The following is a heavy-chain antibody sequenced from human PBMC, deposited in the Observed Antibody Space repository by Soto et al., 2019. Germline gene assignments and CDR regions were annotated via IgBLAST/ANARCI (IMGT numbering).Heavy chain of an antibody. V-gene: IGHV3-23*01. CDR3: AKIVGGRSHHDAFDI. CDR2: TGGGGVST. D-gene: IGHD2-15*01. J-gene: IGHJ3*02. Sequence: EVQLLESGGGLVEPGGSLRLSCAASGFTFRSYAMTWVRQAPGKGLEWVSYTGGGGVSTYYADSVKGRFNSSRDDSKNTRDLQMNSLRAEDMALYYCAKIVGGRSHHDAFDIWGQGTMVTVSS. CDR1: GFTFRSYA.